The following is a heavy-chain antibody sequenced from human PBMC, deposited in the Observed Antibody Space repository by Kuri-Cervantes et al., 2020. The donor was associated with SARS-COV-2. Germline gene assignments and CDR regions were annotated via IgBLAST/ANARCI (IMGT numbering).Heavy chain of an antibody. J-gene: IGHJ5*02. CDR2: IWYDGSNK. CDR3: AKDLGRPNWFDP. Sequence: GGSLRLSCAASGFTFSSYWMSWVRQAPGKGLEWVAVIWYDGSNKYHADSVKGRFTISRDNAKNSLFLQMNSLRAEDTAVYYCAKDLGRPNWFDPWGQGTLVTVSS. V-gene: IGHV3-33*03. CDR1: GFTFSSYW.